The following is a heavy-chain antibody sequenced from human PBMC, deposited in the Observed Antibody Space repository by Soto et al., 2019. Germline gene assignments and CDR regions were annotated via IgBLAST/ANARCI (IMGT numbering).Heavy chain of an antibody. V-gene: IGHV4-4*02. CDR2: IYHSGST. D-gene: IGHD2-8*01. CDR1: GGSISSSNW. Sequence: SETLSLTCAVSGGSISSSNWWSWVRQPPGKGLEWIGEIYHSGSTNYNPSLKSRVTISVDKSKNQFSLKLSSVTAADTAVYYCARDLPCTNGVCYTGLIDYCGEGTLVTVSS. J-gene: IGHJ4*02. CDR3: ARDLPCTNGVCYTGLIDY.